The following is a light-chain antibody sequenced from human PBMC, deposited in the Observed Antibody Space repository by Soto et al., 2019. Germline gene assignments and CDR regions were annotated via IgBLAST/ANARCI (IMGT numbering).Light chain of an antibody. CDR2: DAS. J-gene: IGKJ5*01. Sequence: EIVVTQSPATLSVSPGERATLSCRASQSVGTNLAWYQQRPGQAPRLLIYDASRRATGIPDRFSGSGSGTDFTLTISGLEPEDFAVYYCQQYDSSPPITFGQGTRLEIK. CDR3: QQYDSSPPIT. CDR1: QSVGTN. V-gene: IGKV3-20*01.